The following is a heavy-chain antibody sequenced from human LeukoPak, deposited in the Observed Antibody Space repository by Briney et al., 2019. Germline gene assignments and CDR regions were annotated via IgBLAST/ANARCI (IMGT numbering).Heavy chain of an antibody. J-gene: IGHJ5*02. V-gene: IGHV4-59*01. Sequence: PSETLSLTCTVSGGSISSYYWSWIRQPPGKGLEWIGYIYYSGSTNYNPSLKSRVTISVDTSKNQFSLKLSSVTAADTAVYYCASQGSYGYADWFDPWGQGTLVTVSS. D-gene: IGHD5-18*01. CDR1: GGSISSYY. CDR3: ASQGSYGYADWFDP. CDR2: IYYSGST.